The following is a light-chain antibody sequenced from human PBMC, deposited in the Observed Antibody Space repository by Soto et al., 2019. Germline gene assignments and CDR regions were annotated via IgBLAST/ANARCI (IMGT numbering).Light chain of an antibody. CDR3: CSYAAGDSAV. CDR1: SSDVGRYNL. CDR2: EGS. Sequence: QSALTQPASVSGSPGQSITISCTGTSSDVGRYNLVSWYQQHPGKAPKLMIFEGSKRPSGVSNRFSGSKSGNTASLTISGLQAEDEADYYCCSYAAGDSAVFGGGTQLTVL. J-gene: IGLJ7*01. V-gene: IGLV2-23*01.